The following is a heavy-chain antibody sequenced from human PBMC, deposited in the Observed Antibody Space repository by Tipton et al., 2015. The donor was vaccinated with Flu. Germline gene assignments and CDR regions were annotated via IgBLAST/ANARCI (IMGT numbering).Heavy chain of an antibody. V-gene: IGHV1-69*09. J-gene: IGHJ3*02. CDR3: AGGGGTQVADAFHI. CDR1: GYTFIGYY. D-gene: IGHD1/OR15-1a*01. Sequence: QVQLVQSGAEVKKPGASVKVSCKASGYTFIGYYMHWVRQAPGQGLEWMGRIIPNLGMTNYAQKFQGRVTIVADRSTSTAYMELSSLRVDDTAVYYCAGGGGTQVADAFHIWGQGTMVTVSS. CDR2: IIPNLGMT.